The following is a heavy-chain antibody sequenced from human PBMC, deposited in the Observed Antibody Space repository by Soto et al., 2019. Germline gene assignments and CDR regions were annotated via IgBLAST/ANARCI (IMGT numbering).Heavy chain of an antibody. D-gene: IGHD3-16*02. CDR1: GGSISSYY. J-gene: IGHJ4*02. V-gene: IGHV4-59*08. Sequence: SETLSLTCTVSGGSISSYYWSWIRQPPGKGLEWIGYIYYSGSTNYNPSLKSRVTISVDTSKNQFSLKLSSVTAADTAVYYCARLQLHLGELSPWGQGTLVTVSS. CDR2: IYYSGST. CDR3: ARLQLHLGELSP.